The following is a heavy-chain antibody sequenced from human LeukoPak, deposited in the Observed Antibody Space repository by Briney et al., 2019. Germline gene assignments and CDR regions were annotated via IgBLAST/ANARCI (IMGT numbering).Heavy chain of an antibody. Sequence: SVKVSCKASGGTFSSYAISWVRQAPGQGLEWMGGIIPIFGTANYAQKFQGRVTITADESTSTAYMELSSLRSEDTAVYYCATGLDWELLIDYWGQGTLVTVSS. CDR1: GGTFSSYA. CDR3: ATGLDWELLIDY. J-gene: IGHJ4*02. D-gene: IGHD1-26*01. CDR2: IIPIFGTA. V-gene: IGHV1-69*01.